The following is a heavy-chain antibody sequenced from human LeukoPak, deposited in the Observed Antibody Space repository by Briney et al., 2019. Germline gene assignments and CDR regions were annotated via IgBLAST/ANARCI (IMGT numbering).Heavy chain of an antibody. J-gene: IGHJ4*02. CDR3: VTGLPYVGFDY. CDR2: IYHSGST. CDR1: GGSISSGGYY. V-gene: IGHV4-30-2*01. D-gene: IGHD3-16*01. Sequence: SETLSLTCTVSGGSISSGGYYWSWLRQPPGKGLEWIGYIYHSGSTYYNPSLKSRVTISVDRSKNQFSLKLSSVTAADTAVYYCVTGLPYVGFDYWGQGTLVTVSS.